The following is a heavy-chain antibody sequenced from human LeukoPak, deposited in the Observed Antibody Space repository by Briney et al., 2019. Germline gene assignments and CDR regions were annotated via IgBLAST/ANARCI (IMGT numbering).Heavy chain of an antibody. D-gene: IGHD6-13*01. Sequence: PGGSLRLSCAASGFTFSNAWVSWVRQVPGKGLEWVGRIKSKTGDGTTDYAAPVIGRFNISRDDSKNTLYLQMNSLQSEDTALYYCTTGGLWYVDYWGQGILVTVSA. CDR2: IKSKTGDGTT. V-gene: IGHV3-15*01. CDR1: GFTFSNAW. CDR3: TTGGLWYVDY. J-gene: IGHJ4*02.